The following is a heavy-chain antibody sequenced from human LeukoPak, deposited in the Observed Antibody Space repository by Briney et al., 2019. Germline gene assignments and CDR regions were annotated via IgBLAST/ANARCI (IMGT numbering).Heavy chain of an antibody. CDR1: GYTFTSYD. CDR3: ARVRYDILTGYYPPNF. CDR2: ISAYNGNT. D-gene: IGHD3-9*01. Sequence: ASVKVSCKASGYTFTSYDINWVRQATGQGLEWMGWISAYNGNTNYAQKLQGRVTMTTDTSTSTAYMELRSLRSDDTAVYYCARVRYDILTGYYPPNFWGQGTLVTVSS. V-gene: IGHV1-18*01. J-gene: IGHJ4*02.